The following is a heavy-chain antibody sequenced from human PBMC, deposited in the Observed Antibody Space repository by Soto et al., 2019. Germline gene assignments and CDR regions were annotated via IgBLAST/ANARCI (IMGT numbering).Heavy chain of an antibody. Sequence: PGGSLRLSCAASGFTFSIYAMHWVRQAPGKGLEYVSSISTNGGSTDYADSVKGRFTISRDNSKNTLYLQMNSLRAEDTAVYYCASSAREYYYYGMDVWGQGTTVTVSS. CDR2: ISTNGGST. CDR1: GFTFSIYA. CDR3: ASSAREYYYYGMDV. V-gene: IGHV3-64*04. J-gene: IGHJ6*02.